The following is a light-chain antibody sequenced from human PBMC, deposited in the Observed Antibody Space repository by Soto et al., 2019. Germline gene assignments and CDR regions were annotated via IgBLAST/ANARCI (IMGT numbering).Light chain of an antibody. J-gene: IGKJ5*01. Sequence: SASLGDRVTITRRASQTISNYLNWDQQKSGRAPERLVYAASHLQRVGPSRFTGSGAGTHFTLTSSGLEPAAFATYLCPHSSKTTSTFGPGTRLEIK. CDR3: PHSSKTTST. V-gene: IGKV1-39*01. CDR1: QTISNY. CDR2: AAS.